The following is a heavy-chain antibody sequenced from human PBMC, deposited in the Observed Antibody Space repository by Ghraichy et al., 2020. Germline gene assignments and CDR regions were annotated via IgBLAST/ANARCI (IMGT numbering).Heavy chain of an antibody. CDR3: AKGRRWELGTRFDY. CDR2: ISGSGGST. D-gene: IGHD1-26*01. V-gene: IGHV3-23*01. J-gene: IGHJ4*02. Sequence: ESLNISCAASGFTFSSYAMSWVRQAPGKGLEWVSAISGSGGSTYYADSVKGRFTISRDNSKNTLYLQMNSLRAEDTAVYYCAKGRRWELGTRFDYWGQGTLVTVSS. CDR1: GFTFSSYA.